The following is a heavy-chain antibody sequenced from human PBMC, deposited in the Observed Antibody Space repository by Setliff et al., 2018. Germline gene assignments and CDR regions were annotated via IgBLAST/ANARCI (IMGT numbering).Heavy chain of an antibody. CDR3: AKALSGWYGGCDY. Sequence: PGGSLRLSCAASGFTFSSYAMHWVRQAPGKGLEWVAVISYDGSNKYYADSVKGRFTISRDNSKNTLYLQMNSLRAEDTAVYYCAKALSGWYGGCDYWGQGTLVTVSS. V-gene: IGHV3-30*04. D-gene: IGHD6-19*01. J-gene: IGHJ4*02. CDR2: ISYDGSNK. CDR1: GFTFSSYA.